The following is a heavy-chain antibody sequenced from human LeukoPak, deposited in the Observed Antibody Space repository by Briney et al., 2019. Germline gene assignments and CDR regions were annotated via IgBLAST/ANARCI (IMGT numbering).Heavy chain of an antibody. CDR2: MHYSGTT. J-gene: IGHJ4*02. Sequence: PSETLSLTCNVSGGSIDNSPYYWAWIRQPPGKGLEWIASMHYSGTTYHNPSLRSRVTISVDTSKNQFSLRLISVTAADTAVYYCERNDRGRPADYWGQGTLVTVSS. CDR3: ERNDRGRPADY. V-gene: IGHV4-39*01. CDR1: GGSIDNSPYY. D-gene: IGHD1-26*01.